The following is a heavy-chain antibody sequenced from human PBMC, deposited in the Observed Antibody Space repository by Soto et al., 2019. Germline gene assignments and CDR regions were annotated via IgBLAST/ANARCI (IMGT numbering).Heavy chain of an antibody. V-gene: IGHV3-23*01. CDR1: GFTFSSYA. CDR2: ISGSGGST. D-gene: IGHD2-15*01. CDR3: AKDHLVVGEGFDY. Sequence: GGSLRLSCAASGFTFSSYAMSWVRQAPGKGLEWVSAISGSGGSTYYADSVKGRFTISRDNSKNTLYLQMNSLRAEDTAVYSCAKDHLVVGEGFDYWGQGTLVTISS. J-gene: IGHJ4*02.